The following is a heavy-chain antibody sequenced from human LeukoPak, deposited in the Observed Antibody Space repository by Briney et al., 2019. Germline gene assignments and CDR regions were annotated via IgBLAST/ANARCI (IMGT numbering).Heavy chain of an antibody. CDR3: ARVAVAGQRWDDAFDI. CDR2: IYYSGST. V-gene: IGHV4-59*01. J-gene: IGHJ3*02. CDR1: GGSISSYY. D-gene: IGHD6-19*01. Sequence: SETLSLTCTVSGGSISSYYWSWIRQPPGKGLEWIGYIYYSGSTNYNPSLKSRVTISVDTSKNQFSLKLSSVTAADTAVYYCARVAVAGQRWDDAFDIWGQGTMVTVSS.